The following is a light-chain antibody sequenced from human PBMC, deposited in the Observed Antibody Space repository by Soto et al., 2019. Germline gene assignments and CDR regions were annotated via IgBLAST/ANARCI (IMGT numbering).Light chain of an antibody. V-gene: IGKV3-20*01. CDR1: QSVSTY. J-gene: IGKJ3*01. CDR2: GAT. Sequence: EIVLAQSPGTLSLSPGERATLFCRASQSVSTYLKWYQQKPGQAPRLLIYGATSRATGVPDRFGGSGSGTDFTITISRLEAEALALYYCQHHGYSPLFTCGPGTKVDIK. CDR3: QHHGYSPLFT.